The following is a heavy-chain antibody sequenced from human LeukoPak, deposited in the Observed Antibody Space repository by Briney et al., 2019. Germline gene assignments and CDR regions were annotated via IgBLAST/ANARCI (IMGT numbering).Heavy chain of an antibody. V-gene: IGHV4-39*01. CDR3: ARRMVGVIDAFDY. CDR2: VPHSGAT. CDR1: GGSISSPISY. D-gene: IGHD1-26*01. Sequence: PSETLSLTCTVTGGSISSPISYWGWIRQPPGKGLEWIATVPHSGATFYSPSLEGRLTISIDTSTNQFSLKMTSMTAADTAVYYCARRMVGVIDAFDYWGQGALVTVSS. J-gene: IGHJ4*02.